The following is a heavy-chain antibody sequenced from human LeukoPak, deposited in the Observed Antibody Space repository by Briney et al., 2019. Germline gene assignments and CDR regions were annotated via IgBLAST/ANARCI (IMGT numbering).Heavy chain of an antibody. D-gene: IGHD5-12*01. CDR3: ARDSGYDFPRGGDTGHYYYGMDV. Sequence: QPGGSLRLSCAASGFTFSSYAMSWVRQAPGKGLEWVSAISGSGGSTYYADSVKGRFTISRDNSKNTLYLQMNSLRAEDTAVYYCARDSGYDFPRGGDTGHYYYGMDVWGQGTTVTVSS. CDR1: GFTFSSYA. V-gene: IGHV3-23*01. J-gene: IGHJ6*02. CDR2: ISGSGGST.